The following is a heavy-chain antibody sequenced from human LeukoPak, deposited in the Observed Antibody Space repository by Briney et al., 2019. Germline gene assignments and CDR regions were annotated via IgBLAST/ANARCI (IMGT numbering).Heavy chain of an antibody. V-gene: IGHV3-23*01. J-gene: IGHJ4*02. CDR2: ISGSGGST. Sequence: GGSLRLSCAASGFTFSSYAMSWVRQAPGKGLEWVSTISGSGGSTYYADSVKGRFTISRDNSKNTLYLQMNSLRAEDTAVYYCAKDSNFDWLSNFDYWGQGTLVTVSS. CDR1: GFTFSSYA. CDR3: AKDSNFDWLSNFDY. D-gene: IGHD3-9*01.